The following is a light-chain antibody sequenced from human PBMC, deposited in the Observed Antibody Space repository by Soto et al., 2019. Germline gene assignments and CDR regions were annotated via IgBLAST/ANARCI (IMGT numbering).Light chain of an antibody. J-gene: IGKJ4*01. CDR2: NAS. CDR3: QQYKSYPLT. Sequence: DIQMTQSPSTLSASAGDRVTITCRASQSISILLAWYQQKPGKVPKLLIYNASSLESGVPSRFSGSGSGTEFTLTISSLQPDDFATYYCQQYKSYPLTFGGGTKVEIK. V-gene: IGKV1-5*03. CDR1: QSISIL.